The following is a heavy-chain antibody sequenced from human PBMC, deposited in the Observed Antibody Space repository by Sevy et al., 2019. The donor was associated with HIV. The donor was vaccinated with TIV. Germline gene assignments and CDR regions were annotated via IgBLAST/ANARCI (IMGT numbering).Heavy chain of an antibody. Sequence: GGSLRLSCAASGFTFNTHAMHWVRRAPGKGLEWVAVRSYAGSATDYTDSVKGRFTISRDNSKNKLYLEMTSLRVEDTAVYYCTTDSGYDPNYVPGHYWGQGTPVTVSS. CDR2: RSYAGSAT. CDR3: TTDSGYDPNYVPGHY. D-gene: IGHD4-4*01. CDR1: GFTFNTHA. V-gene: IGHV3-30*04. J-gene: IGHJ4*02.